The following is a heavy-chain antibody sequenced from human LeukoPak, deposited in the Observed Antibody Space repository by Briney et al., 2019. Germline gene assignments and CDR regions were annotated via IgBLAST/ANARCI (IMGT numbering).Heavy chain of an antibody. CDR1: GYTFTGYY. CDR2: INPDTGGT. Sequence: ASVKVSCKASGYTFTGYYMHWVRQAPGQGLEWMGWINPDTGGTSYAQRFQGRVTMTRDTSISTAYMELSRLTSDDTAVYYCARGGEVCSSTSCYRGHEYWGQGTLDTVSS. D-gene: IGHD2-2*01. CDR3: ARGGEVCSSTSCYRGHEY. J-gene: IGHJ4*02. V-gene: IGHV1-2*02.